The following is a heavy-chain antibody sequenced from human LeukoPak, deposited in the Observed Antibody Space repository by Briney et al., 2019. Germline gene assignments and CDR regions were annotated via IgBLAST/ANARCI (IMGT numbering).Heavy chain of an antibody. D-gene: IGHD6-13*01. CDR3: ATAYSSSWFDY. J-gene: IGHJ4*02. CDR2: IYYGGST. Sequence: SETLSLTCTVSGGSISSSSYYWGWIRQPPGKGLEWIGSIYYGGSTYYNPSLKSRVTIPVDTSKNQFSLKLSSVTAADTAVYYCATAYSSSWFDYWGQGTLVTVSS. CDR1: GGSISSSSYY. V-gene: IGHV4-39*01.